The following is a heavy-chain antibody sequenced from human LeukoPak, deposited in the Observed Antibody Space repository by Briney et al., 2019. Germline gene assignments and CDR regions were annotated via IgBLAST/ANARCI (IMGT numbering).Heavy chain of an antibody. J-gene: IGHJ4*02. CDR3: ARDRRGQLWLFFDY. Sequence: ASVKVSCKASGYTFTSYAMHWVRQAPGQRLEWMGWINAGNGNTKYSQKFQGRVTITRDTSASTAYMELSSLRSEDTAVYYCARDRRGQLWLFFDYWGQGTLVTVSS. CDR2: INAGNGNT. V-gene: IGHV1-3*01. D-gene: IGHD5-18*01. CDR1: GYTFTSYA.